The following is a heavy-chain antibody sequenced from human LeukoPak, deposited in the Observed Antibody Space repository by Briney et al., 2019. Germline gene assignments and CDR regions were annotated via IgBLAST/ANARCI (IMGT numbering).Heavy chain of an antibody. V-gene: IGHV4-4*07. Sequence: PSETLSLTCTVSGNSFGDYYWSWIRQPAGKGLEWIGRIYTSGSTTYNPSLKSRVTMSVDTSKSHFSLTLSSVTAADTAVYYCARSDGYGLVGIWGQGTMVTVSS. CDR1: GNSFGDYY. CDR2: IYTSGST. CDR3: ARSDGYGLVGI. J-gene: IGHJ3*02. D-gene: IGHD3-10*01.